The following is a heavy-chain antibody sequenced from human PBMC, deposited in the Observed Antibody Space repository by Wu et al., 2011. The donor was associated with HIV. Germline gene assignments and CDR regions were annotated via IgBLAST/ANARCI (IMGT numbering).Heavy chain of an antibody. Sequence: QVQLVQSGAEVKKPGSSVKVSCKASGHFFSNYAINWVRQAPGQGLEWMGSILPIFDTTDYAQKFQGRVTMTADETTRTAYMELSSLRSEDTAVYYCALRTRAGSGSDYWGQGTLVTVSS. CDR3: ALRTRAGSGSDY. D-gene: IGHD3-10*01. V-gene: IGHV1-69*15. CDR2: ILPIFDTT. CDR1: GHFFSNYA. J-gene: IGHJ4*02.